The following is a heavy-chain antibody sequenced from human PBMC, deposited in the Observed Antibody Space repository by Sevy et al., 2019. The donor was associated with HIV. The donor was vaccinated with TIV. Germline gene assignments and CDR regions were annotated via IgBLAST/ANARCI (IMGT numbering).Heavy chain of an antibody. CDR2: IWYDGSNK. Sequence: GGSLRLSCAASGFTFSSYGMHWVRQAPGKGLEWVAVIWYDGSNKYYADSVKGRFTISRDNSKNTLYLQMNSLRAEDTAVYYCARDRYYGSGRSGMDVWGQGTTVTVSS. D-gene: IGHD3-10*01. CDR1: GFTFSSYG. V-gene: IGHV3-33*01. CDR3: ARDRYYGSGRSGMDV. J-gene: IGHJ6*02.